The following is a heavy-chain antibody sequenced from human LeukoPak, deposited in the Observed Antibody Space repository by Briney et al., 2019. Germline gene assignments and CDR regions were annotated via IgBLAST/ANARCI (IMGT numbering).Heavy chain of an antibody. Sequence: GGSLRLSCAASGFTFSNYWMACVRQAPGKGRGWVAHINQDGSKEHYMDSVKAGFTFSRDNAKNSLSLQMNSLRAEDTAVYYCVRDGGVSGYDLLDYWGQGTLVTVSS. J-gene: IGHJ4*02. CDR1: GFTFSNYW. V-gene: IGHV3-7*01. D-gene: IGHD5-12*01. CDR2: INQDGSKE. CDR3: VRDGGVSGYDLLDY.